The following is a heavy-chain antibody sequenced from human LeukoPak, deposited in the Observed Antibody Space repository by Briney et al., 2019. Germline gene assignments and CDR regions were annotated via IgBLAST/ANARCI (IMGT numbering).Heavy chain of an antibody. CDR1: GGSISSYY. CDR2: IYYSGST. Sequence: PSETLSLTXTVSGGSISSYYWSWIRQSPGKGLEWIGYIYYSGSTNYNPSLKSRVTISVDTSKNQFSLKLSSVTAADTAVYYCARRALYGGVDIWGQGTMVTVSS. D-gene: IGHD4-23*01. CDR3: ARRALYGGVDI. J-gene: IGHJ3*02. V-gene: IGHV4-59*01.